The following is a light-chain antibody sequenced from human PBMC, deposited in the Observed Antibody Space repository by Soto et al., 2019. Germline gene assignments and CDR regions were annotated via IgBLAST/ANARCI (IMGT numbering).Light chain of an antibody. J-gene: IGLJ3*02. CDR2: EVS. Sequence: QSALTQPASVSGSPGQSITISCTGTSSDVGAYDYVSWYQQHPGKAPKLILYEVSNRPSGVPDRFSGSKSGNTASLTISGLQAEDEADYYCCSYAGSYTLWVFGGGTKLTVL. CDR1: SSDVGAYDY. V-gene: IGLV2-14*01. CDR3: CSYAGSYTLWV.